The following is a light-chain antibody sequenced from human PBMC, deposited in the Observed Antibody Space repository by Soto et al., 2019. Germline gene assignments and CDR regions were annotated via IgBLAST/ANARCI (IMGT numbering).Light chain of an antibody. CDR1: QSVSSN. V-gene: IGKV3-15*01. Sequence: IVMTQSPATLSVSPGERATLSCRASQSVSSNLAWYQQKPGQAPRLLIYGASTRATGIPARFSGSGSGTEFTLTISSLQPEDFAVYCCQQYNNWPPYTFGQGTKLEIK. CDR2: GAS. J-gene: IGKJ2*01. CDR3: QQYNNWPPYT.